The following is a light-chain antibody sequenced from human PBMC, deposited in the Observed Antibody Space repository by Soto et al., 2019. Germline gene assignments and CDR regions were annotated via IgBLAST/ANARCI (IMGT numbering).Light chain of an antibody. V-gene: IGKV3-11*01. CDR3: QQRSNWPPTWT. CDR1: QSVSSY. Sequence: EIVLTQSPATLSLSPGERATLYCRASQSVSSYLAWYQHKPGQAPRLLIYDASNRATGIPARFSGSGSGTDFTVTISSLEPEDFAVYYCQQRSNWPPTWTFGQGTKVEI. J-gene: IGKJ1*01. CDR2: DAS.